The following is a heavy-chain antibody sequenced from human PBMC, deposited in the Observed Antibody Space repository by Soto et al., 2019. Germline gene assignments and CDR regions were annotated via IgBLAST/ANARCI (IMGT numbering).Heavy chain of an antibody. J-gene: IGHJ4*02. Sequence: PSETLSLTCTVSGDSVSIDSYYWTWIRQPPGKGLEWIGYIYSSGSTNYNPSLKSRVTISLGTSSNQFSLELTSVTAADTAIYSCASDIRGYRRDFDYWGQGTLVTVSS. CDR1: GDSVSIDSYY. CDR3: ASDIRGYRRDFDY. D-gene: IGHD5-18*01. V-gene: IGHV4-61*01. CDR2: IYSSGST.